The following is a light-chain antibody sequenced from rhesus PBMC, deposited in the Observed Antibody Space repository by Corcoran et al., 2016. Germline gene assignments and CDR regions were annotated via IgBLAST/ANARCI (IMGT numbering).Light chain of an antibody. CDR1: QGITND. Sequence: GDRVTITCRASQGITNDLAWYQQKPGETPKLLIYEASSLQSGIPSRFSGSGSGTDFTLTISSLQSEDFATYYCKHYYSTPYSFGQGTKVEIK. CDR3: KHYYSTPYS. CDR2: EAS. V-gene: IGKV1-25*01. J-gene: IGKJ2*01.